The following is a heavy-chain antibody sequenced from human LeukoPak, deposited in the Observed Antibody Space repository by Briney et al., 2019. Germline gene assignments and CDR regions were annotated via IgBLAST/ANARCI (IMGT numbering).Heavy chain of an antibody. CDR3: ATFRRDGYNGFDY. CDR1: GYTFTSYG. Sequence: SVKVSCKASGYTFTSYGISWVQQAPGQGLEWMGGIIPIFGTANYAQKFQGRVTITADESTSTAYMELSSLRSEDTAVYYCATFRRDGYNGFDYWGQGTLVTVSS. V-gene: IGHV1-69*13. D-gene: IGHD5-24*01. J-gene: IGHJ4*02. CDR2: IIPIFGTA.